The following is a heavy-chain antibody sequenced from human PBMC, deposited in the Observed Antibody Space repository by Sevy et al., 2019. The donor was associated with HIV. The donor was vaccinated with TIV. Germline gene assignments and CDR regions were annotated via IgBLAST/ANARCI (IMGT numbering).Heavy chain of an antibody. J-gene: IGHJ4*02. CDR3: ARVAVSYCTNDCYHRFDY. CDR1: GFSFSHYA. D-gene: IGHD2-8*01. V-gene: IGHV3-30-3*01. CDR2: ISYDGTYK. Sequence: GGSLRLSCAVSGFSFSHYAFHWVRQAPGKGLGWVSLISYDGTYKYYADSVKGRFTISRDNSKNTLYLQMNSLRGNDTAVYYCARVAVSYCTNDCYHRFDYWGPGALVTVSS.